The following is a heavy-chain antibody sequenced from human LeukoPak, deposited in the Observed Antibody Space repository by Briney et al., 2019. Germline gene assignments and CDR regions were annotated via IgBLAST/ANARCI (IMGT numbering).Heavy chain of an antibody. J-gene: IGHJ4*02. CDR2: INAGNGNT. CDR1: GYTFTSYA. CDR3: ARDLGYSSGWYPPTGY. D-gene: IGHD6-19*01. V-gene: IGHV1-3*01. Sequence: GASVKVSCKASGYTFTSYAMHWVRQAPGQRLEWMGWINAGNGNTEYSQKFQGRVTITRDTSASTAYMELSSLRSEDTAVYYCARDLGYSSGWYPPTGYWGQGTLVTVSS.